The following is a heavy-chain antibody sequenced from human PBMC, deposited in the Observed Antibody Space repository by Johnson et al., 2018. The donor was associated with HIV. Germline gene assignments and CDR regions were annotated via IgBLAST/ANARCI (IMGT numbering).Heavy chain of an antibody. J-gene: IGHJ3*02. CDR3: ARGFDAFDI. CDR2: INWNGGST. V-gene: IGHV3-20*04. CDR1: GFTFEEYG. Sequence: EVQLVESGGGLVQPGGSLRLSCAGSGFTFEEYGMSWVRQVPGKGLEWVSGINWNGGSTGYADSVKGRFTISRDNAKNSLYLQMNSLRAEDTAVYYCARGFDAFDIWGQGTMVTVSS.